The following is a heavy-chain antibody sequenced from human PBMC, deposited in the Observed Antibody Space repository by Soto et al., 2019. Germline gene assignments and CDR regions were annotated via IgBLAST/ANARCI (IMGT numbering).Heavy chain of an antibody. Sequence: EVQLVEFGGGLVQPGGSLRLSCAASGFTFSTYSMNWVRQAPGKGLEWVSYMSSTGRNIYYADSVRGRFTISRDNVNNSLYLQMNSLRAEDTAVYYCARDIRWPGNWLDPWGQGTLVTVSS. CDR1: GFTFSTYS. J-gene: IGHJ5*02. V-gene: IGHV3-48*01. CDR2: MSSTGRNI. CDR3: ARDIRWPGNWLDP. D-gene: IGHD2-15*01.